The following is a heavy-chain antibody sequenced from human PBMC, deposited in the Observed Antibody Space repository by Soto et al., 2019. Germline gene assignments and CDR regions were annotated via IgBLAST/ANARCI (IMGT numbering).Heavy chain of an antibody. D-gene: IGHD6-13*01. V-gene: IGHV4-39*01. J-gene: IGHJ5*02. CDR1: GGSISSSSYY. CDR3: ARLRAAAGTITNWFDP. CDR2: IYYSGST. Sequence: QLQLQESGPGLVKPSETLSLTCTVSGGSISSSSYYWGWIRQPPGKGLEWIGSIYYSGSTYYNPSLKSRVTISVDTSKNQFSLKLSSVPAADTAVYYCARLRAAAGTITNWFDPWGQGTLVTVSS.